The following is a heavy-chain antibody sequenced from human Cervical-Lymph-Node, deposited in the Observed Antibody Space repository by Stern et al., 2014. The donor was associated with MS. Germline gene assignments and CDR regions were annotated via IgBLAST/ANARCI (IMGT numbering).Heavy chain of an antibody. V-gene: IGHV5-51*03. CDR2: IYPCDSDP. CDR1: GYTFTNNW. CDR3: ARVGTLALDY. J-gene: IGHJ4*02. D-gene: IGHD2/OR15-2a*01. Sequence: EVELVQSGAEVKKPGESLKISCKGSGYTFTNNWIVWVRQMPGKGLEWLKMIYPCDSDPRYSPSFQVQVTISADKSIPTAFLHWSSLKAPDTAMYYCARVGTLALDYWGQGTLVTVSS.